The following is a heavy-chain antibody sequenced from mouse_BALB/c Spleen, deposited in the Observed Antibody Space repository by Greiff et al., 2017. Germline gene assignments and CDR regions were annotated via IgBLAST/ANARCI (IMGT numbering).Heavy chain of an antibody. D-gene: IGHD2-3*01. V-gene: IGHV1-69*02. J-gene: IGHJ3*01. CDR2: IDPSDSYT. CDR1: GYTFTSYW. Sequence: VQLQQPGAELVKPGASVKLSCKASGYTFTSYWMHWVKQRPGQGLEWIGEIDPSDSYTNYNQKFKGKATLTVDKSSSKAYMQLSSLTSEDSAVYYCARWDDGYNWGQGTLVTVSA. CDR3: ARWDDGYN.